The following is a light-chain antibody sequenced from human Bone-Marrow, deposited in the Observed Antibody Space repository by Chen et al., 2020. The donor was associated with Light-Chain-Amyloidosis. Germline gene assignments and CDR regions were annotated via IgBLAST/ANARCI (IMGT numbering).Light chain of an antibody. CDR1: DLPTKY. J-gene: IGLJ2*01. CDR2: RDT. CDR3: QSADSSGTYEVI. V-gene: IGLV3-25*03. Sequence: SYKLTQPPSVSVSPGQTARITCSGDDLPTKYAYWYQQKPGQAPVLVIHRDTERPSGISERFSGYSSGTTATLTISGVQAEDEADYHCQSADSSGTYEVIFGGGTKLTVL.